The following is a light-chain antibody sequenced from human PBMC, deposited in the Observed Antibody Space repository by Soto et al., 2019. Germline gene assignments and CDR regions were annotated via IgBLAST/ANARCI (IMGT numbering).Light chain of an antibody. CDR3: QQYDNLPLT. CDR1: EHISNY. V-gene: IGKV1-33*01. J-gene: IGKJ4*01. Sequence: DIEMTQSPSSLSVSVGDRVTLTCRASEHISNYLNWYQQIPGKAPKLLIYDASTLETGVPSRFSGSGSGTDFTFTISILQPEDIATYYCQQYDNLPLTFGGGTKVEIK. CDR2: DAS.